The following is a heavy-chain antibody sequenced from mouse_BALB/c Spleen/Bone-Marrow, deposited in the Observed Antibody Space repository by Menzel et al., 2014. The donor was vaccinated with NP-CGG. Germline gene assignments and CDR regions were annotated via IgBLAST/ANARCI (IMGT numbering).Heavy chain of an antibody. CDR2: IYPGDGDT. V-gene: IGHV1-80*01. Sequence: QVQLQQSGAELVRPGSSVKISCKASGYVFSSYWMIWVRQRPGQGLEWIGLIYPGDGDTNYNGKFKGKATLTADKSSSTAYMQLSSLTSEDSAVYFCARSGYGSNYDYWGQGTTLTVSS. J-gene: IGHJ2*01. D-gene: IGHD1-1*01. CDR3: ARSGYGSNYDY. CDR1: GYVFSSYW.